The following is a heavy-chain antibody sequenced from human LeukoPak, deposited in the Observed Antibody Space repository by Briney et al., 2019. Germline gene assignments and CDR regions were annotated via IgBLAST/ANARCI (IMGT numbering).Heavy chain of an antibody. CDR3: ASRRSGSYQTEFH. CDR1: GFTLSSYA. Sequence: GGSLRLSCAASGFTLSSYAMSWVRQAPGKGLEWVSAISDTGNTYHADSVKGRFTISRDSSKNTLFLQMNRLRPEDAAVYYCASRRSGSYQTEFHWGRGTQVTVSS. J-gene: IGHJ4*02. CDR2: ISDTGNT. D-gene: IGHD1-26*01. V-gene: IGHV3-23*01.